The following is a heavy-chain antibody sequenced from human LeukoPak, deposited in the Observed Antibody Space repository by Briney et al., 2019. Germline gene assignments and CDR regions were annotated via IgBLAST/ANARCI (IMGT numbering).Heavy chain of an antibody. Sequence: SQTLSLTCAISGDSVSSNSTAWNWIRQSPSRGLEWLGRTYYRSKWYNDYAVSVKSRITINPDTSKNQFSLQLNSATPEDTAVYYCARGDCSGGICYSDSAFDIWGQGTMVTVSS. CDR3: ARGDCSGGICYSDSAFDI. V-gene: IGHV6-1*01. J-gene: IGHJ3*02. CDR1: GDSVSSNSTA. CDR2: TYYRSKWYN. D-gene: IGHD2-15*01.